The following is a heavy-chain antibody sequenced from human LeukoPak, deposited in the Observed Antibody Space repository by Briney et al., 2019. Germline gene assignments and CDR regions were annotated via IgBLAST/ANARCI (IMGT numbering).Heavy chain of an antibody. CDR1: GGSIRSSSYY. J-gene: IGHJ4*02. CDR2: IYYSGIT. CDR3: ARDYGRGSSGRDGYIGD. Sequence: SETLSLTCIVSGGSIRSSSYYWGWIRQPPGKGLEWIASIYYSGITYYNPSLKSRVTISIDTSKNQFSLKLNSVTAADAAVYYCARDYGRGSSGRDGYIGDWGQGTLVTVSS. V-gene: IGHV4-39*07. D-gene: IGHD5-24*01.